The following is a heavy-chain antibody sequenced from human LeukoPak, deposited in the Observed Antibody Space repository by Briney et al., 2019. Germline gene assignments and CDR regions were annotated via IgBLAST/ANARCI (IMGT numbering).Heavy chain of an antibody. D-gene: IGHD6-13*01. J-gene: IGHJ4*02. Sequence: GGSLRLSCAASGFTFSASWMTWVRQAPGKGLEWVANIKQDGSDKYYMDSVKGRFTISRDNAKNSLYLQMNSLRAEDTAVCYCAKDSGWFRFDYWGQGTLVTVSS. CDR2: IKQDGSDK. V-gene: IGHV3-7*03. CDR1: GFTFSASW. CDR3: AKDSGWFRFDY.